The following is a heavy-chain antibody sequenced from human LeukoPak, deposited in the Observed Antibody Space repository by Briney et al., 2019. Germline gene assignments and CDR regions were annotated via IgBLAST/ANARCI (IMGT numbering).Heavy chain of an antibody. CDR3: ARDQGGDTDY. J-gene: IGHJ4*02. V-gene: IGHV3-30*04. D-gene: IGHD2-21*01. Sequence: TGGSLRLSCAASGFTFSSYAMHWVRQAPGKGLEWVAVISYDGSNKYYADSVKGRFTISRDNSKNTLYLQMNSLRAEDTAVYYCARDQGGDTDYWGQGTLVTVSS. CDR2: ISYDGSNK. CDR1: GFTFSSYA.